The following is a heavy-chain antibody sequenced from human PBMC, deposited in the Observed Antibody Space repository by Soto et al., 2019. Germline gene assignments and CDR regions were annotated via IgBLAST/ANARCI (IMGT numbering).Heavy chain of an antibody. CDR3: ARLSGSYNDRYFDN. J-gene: IGHJ4*02. D-gene: IGHD1-26*01. Sequence: SETLSLTCTVSGGSTSSSLYQWFWIRQPPGKGLEWVGNVYYNGNTYYNASLKSRLTISVDTSNNQFSLKVKSVTAADTAVYFCARLSGSYNDRYFDNWGQGTLVTVSS. CDR2: VYYNGNT. CDR1: GGSTSSSLYQ. V-gene: IGHV4-39*01.